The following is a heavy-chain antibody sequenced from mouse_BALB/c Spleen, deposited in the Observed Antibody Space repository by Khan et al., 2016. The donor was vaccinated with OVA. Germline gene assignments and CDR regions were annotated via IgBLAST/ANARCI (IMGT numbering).Heavy chain of an antibody. CDR3: KRHGYVAWFTY. V-gene: IGHV1S135*01. D-gene: IGHD2-2*01. CDR2: IDPFSGGT. Sequence: EVQLQQSGPELMKPGTSVKISCKASGYSFTTYYIHWVIQTHGKSLEWIGYIDPFSGGTTYNQKFKGKATLTVDKSSSTAYILLSNLPSEASAVYYCKRHGYVAWFTYWGQGTLVTVSA. CDR1: GYSFTTYY. J-gene: IGHJ3*01.